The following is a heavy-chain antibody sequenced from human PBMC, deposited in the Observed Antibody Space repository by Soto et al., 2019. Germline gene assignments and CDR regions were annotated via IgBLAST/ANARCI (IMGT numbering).Heavy chain of an antibody. Sequence: SETLSLTCTVSGGSISSYYWSWIRQPPGKGLEWIGYIYYSGSTNYNPSLKSRVTISVDTSKNQFSLKLSSVTAADTAVYYCARSYYDFWSGYYSVWGKGTRSPSPQ. CDR3: ARSYYDFWSGYYSV. CDR1: GGSISSYY. CDR2: IYYSGST. J-gene: IGHJ6*04. V-gene: IGHV4-59*08. D-gene: IGHD3-3*01.